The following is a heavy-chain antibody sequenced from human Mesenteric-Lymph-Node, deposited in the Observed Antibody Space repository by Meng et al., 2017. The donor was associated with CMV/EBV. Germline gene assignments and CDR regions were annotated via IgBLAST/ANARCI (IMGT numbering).Heavy chain of an antibody. D-gene: IGHD3-3*01. V-gene: IGHV3-21*01. CDR1: AFTFSSYT. Sequence: GESLKISCVDSAFTFSSYTMNWVRQAPGKGLEWVSSISSSRTYIHYADSVKGRFTISRDNAKSSLYLQMDSLRAEDTAVYYCARDFWSGYSSYYYYGMDVWGQGTTVTVSS. CDR3: ARDFWSGYSSYYYYGMDV. CDR2: ISSSRTYI. J-gene: IGHJ6*02.